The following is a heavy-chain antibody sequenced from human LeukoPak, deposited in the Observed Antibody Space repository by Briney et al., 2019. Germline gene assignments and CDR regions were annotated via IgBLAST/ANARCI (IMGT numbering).Heavy chain of an antibody. Sequence: GGSLRLSCVTSGFTFGNYWMSWVRQAPGKGLEWVAKVKEDGREKNYVDSVKGRFTISRDNAENAVHLEMNSLRAEDTAIYYCTRMYLYESSGYRPSDYWGQGTLVTVSS. CDR1: GFTFGNYW. CDR2: VKEDGREK. D-gene: IGHD3-22*01. J-gene: IGHJ4*02. V-gene: IGHV3-7*01. CDR3: TRMYLYESSGYRPSDY.